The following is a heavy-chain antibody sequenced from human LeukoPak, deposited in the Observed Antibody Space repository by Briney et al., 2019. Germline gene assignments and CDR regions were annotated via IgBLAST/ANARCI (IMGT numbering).Heavy chain of an antibody. V-gene: IGHV3-23*01. D-gene: IGHD3-22*01. J-gene: IGHJ4*02. CDR3: AKSPGAYGPFYYYDSSGYYSAFDY. CDR2: ISGSGGRT. Sequence: GGSLRLSCAASGFTFSSYAMSWVRQAPGKGLEWVSAISGSGGRTYYADSVKGRFTISRDNRKNPLYLKMNSLRAEDTAVYYCAKSPGAYGPFYYYDSSGYYSAFDYWGQGTLVTVSS. CDR1: GFTFSSYA.